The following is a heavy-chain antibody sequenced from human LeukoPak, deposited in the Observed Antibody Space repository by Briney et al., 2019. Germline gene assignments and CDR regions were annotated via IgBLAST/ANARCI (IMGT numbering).Heavy chain of an antibody. CDR2: ISAYNGNT. V-gene: IGHV1-18*01. D-gene: IGHD3-10*01. J-gene: IGHJ5*02. CDR3: ARALGYFGSGGEA. Sequence: ASVKVSCKASVYTFTTYGITWVRQAPGQGLEWLGWISAYNGNTNYAQKLQGRVTMTTDTSTSTAYMELRSLRSDDTAMYYCARALGYFGSGGEAWGQGTLVTVSS. CDR1: VYTFTTYG.